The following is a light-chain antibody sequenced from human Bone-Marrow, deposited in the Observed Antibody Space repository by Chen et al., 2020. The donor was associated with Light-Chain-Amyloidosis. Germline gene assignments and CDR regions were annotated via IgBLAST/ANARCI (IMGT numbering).Light chain of an antibody. CDR1: SSNIGAGYD. Sequence: QSVLTQPPSVSGAPRQRVTISCTGSSSNIGAGYDVHWYQQLPGTAPKLLIYGNSNRPSGVPDRFSGSKSGNTASLTISGLQAEDEADYYCCSYADSDTWVFGGGTKLTVL. CDR3: CSYADSDTWV. CDR2: GNS. J-gene: IGLJ3*02. V-gene: IGLV1-40*01.